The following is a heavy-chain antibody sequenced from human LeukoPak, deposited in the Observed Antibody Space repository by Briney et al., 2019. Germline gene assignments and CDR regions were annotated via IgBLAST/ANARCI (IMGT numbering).Heavy chain of an antibody. CDR2: IRSKAYGGTT. Sequence: PGGSLRLSCTSSRFTFGDYAMSWFRQAPGKGLEWVGFIRSKAYGGTTEYAASVKGRFTISRDDSKSIAYLQMNSLKTEDTAVYYCTRDPGITIFGVILIPFDYWGQGTLVTVSS. V-gene: IGHV3-49*03. D-gene: IGHD3-3*01. CDR1: RFTFGDYA. J-gene: IGHJ4*02. CDR3: TRDPGITIFGVILIPFDY.